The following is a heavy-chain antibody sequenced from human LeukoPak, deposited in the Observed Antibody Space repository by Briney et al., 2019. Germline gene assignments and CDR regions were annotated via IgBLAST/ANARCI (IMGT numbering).Heavy chain of an antibody. CDR2: ISSSSSYI. CDR1: GFTFSSYT. Sequence: PGGSLRLSCAASGFTFSSYTMNWVRQAPGKGLEWVSSISSSSSYIYYADSVKGRFIISRDNAENSLYLQMNSLRAEDTAVYYCAKDPRLKVVVPAASDYWGQGTLVTVSS. D-gene: IGHD2-2*01. CDR3: AKDPRLKVVVPAASDY. V-gene: IGHV3-21*01. J-gene: IGHJ4*02.